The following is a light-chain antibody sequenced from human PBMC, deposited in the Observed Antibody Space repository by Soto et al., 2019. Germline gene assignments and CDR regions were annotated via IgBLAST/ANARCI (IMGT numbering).Light chain of an antibody. CDR2: DTS. Sequence: QAVVPQEPSLTVSPGGTVTLTCGSSTGAVTSGHYPYWFQQKPGQAPRTLIYDTSNKHSWTPARFSGSLLGGKAALTLSGAQPEDEAEYYCLLSYSGARLVVFGGGTKLTVL. V-gene: IGLV7-46*01. CDR3: LLSYSGARLVV. J-gene: IGLJ2*01. CDR1: TGAVTSGHY.